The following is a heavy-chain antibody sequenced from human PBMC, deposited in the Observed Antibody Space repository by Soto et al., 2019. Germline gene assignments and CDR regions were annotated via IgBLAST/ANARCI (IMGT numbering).Heavy chain of an antibody. J-gene: IGHJ6*02. CDR2: INHSGST. Sequence: PSETLSLTCAVYGGSFSGYYWSWIRQPPGKGLEWIGEINHSGSTNYNPSLKSRVTISVDTSKNQFSLKLSSVTAADTAVYYCARGELLLVRYSYGMDVWGQGTTVTVSS. CDR3: ARGELLLVRYSYGMDV. D-gene: IGHD1-26*01. V-gene: IGHV4-34*01. CDR1: GGSFSGYY.